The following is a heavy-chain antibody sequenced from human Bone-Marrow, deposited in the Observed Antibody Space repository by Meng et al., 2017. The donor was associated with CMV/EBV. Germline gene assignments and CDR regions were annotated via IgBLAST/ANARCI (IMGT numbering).Heavy chain of an antibody. CDR2: IIPIFGTA. Sequence: SVKVSCKASGGTFSSYAISWVRQAPGQGLEWMGGIIPIFGTANYAQKFQGRVTITTDESTCTAYMEVKSLRSDDTAVYYGASALIRCGKAVEYYFDFWGQGSLVTVSS. D-gene: IGHD2-21*01. V-gene: IGHV1-69*05. CDR1: GGTFSSYA. CDR3: ASALIRCGKAVEYYFDF. J-gene: IGHJ4*02.